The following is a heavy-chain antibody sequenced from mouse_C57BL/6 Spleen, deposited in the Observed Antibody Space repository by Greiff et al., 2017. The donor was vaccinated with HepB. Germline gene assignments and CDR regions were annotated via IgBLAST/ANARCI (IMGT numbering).Heavy chain of an antibody. CDR2: IDPEEGET. J-gene: IGHJ3*01. CDR1: GFNVKDYY. Sequence: QLQQSGAELVRPGASVNLSCPASGFNVKDYYMHWVKQRPEQGLKWIGRIDPEEGETKYAPKFKGKATITADTSSNTAYLQLSSLTSEDTAVYYCAVRSFAYWGQGTLVTVSA. V-gene: IGHV14-2*01. CDR3: AVRSFAY. D-gene: IGHD1-1*01.